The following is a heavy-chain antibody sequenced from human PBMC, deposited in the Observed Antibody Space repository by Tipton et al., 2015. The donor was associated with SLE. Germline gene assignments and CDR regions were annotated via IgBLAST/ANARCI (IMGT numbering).Heavy chain of an antibody. CDR2: INHSGST. J-gene: IGHJ4*02. D-gene: IGHD3-10*01. CDR1: GGSFSDYY. CDR3: ARTSYGSGSYQH. Sequence: TLSLTCAVYGGSFSDYYWSWIRQPPGKGLEWIGEINHSGSTNYNPSLKSRVTISVDTSKNQLSLKLSSVTAADTAVYYCARTSYGSGSYQHWGQGTLVIVSS. V-gene: IGHV4-34*01.